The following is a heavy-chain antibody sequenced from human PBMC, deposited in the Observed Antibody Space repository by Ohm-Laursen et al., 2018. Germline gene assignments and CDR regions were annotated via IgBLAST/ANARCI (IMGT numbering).Heavy chain of an antibody. CDR1: GFTFSSYN. V-gene: IGHV3-23*01. CDR2: ISATGGST. Sequence: SLRLSCAASGFTFSSYNMNWVRQAPGKGLQWVSSISATGGSTYYADSVKGRFTISRDNSNNTLYLHINSLRAEDTAVYYCAKKPDYRLDYWGHGTLVTVSS. D-gene: IGHD4-11*01. CDR3: AKKPDYRLDY. J-gene: IGHJ4*01.